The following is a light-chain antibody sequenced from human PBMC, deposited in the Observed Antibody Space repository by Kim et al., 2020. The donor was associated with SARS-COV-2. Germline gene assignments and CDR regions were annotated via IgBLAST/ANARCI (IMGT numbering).Light chain of an antibody. J-gene: IGKJ5*01. CDR3: QQYNNWPPIT. Sequence: LPGERATLSCRASQSVSSNLAWYQQKPGQAPRLLIYGASTRATGIPARFSGSGSGTEFTLTISSLQSEDFAVYYCQQYNNWPPITFGQGTRLEIK. V-gene: IGKV3-15*01. CDR1: QSVSSN. CDR2: GAS.